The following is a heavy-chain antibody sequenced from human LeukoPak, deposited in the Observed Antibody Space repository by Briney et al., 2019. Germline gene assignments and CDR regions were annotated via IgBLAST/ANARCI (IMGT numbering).Heavy chain of an antibody. D-gene: IGHD1-26*01. CDR3: ARVPSIVGATLRY. V-gene: IGHV5-51*01. J-gene: IGHJ4*02. Sequence: GESLKISCKGSGYSFSNPWIGWVRQMPGKGLEWVGIIYPGDSDTRYSPSFQGQVTISADKSISTAYLQWSSLKASDTAMYYCARVPSIVGATLRYWGQGTLVTVSS. CDR1: GYSFSNPW. CDR2: IYPGDSDT.